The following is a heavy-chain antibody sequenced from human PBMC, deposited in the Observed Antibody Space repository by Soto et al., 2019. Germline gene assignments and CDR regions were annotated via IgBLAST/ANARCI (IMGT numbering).Heavy chain of an antibody. CDR2: IIPIFGTA. CDR1: GGTFSSYA. Sequence: QVQLVQSGAEVKKPGSSVKVSCKAPGGTFSSYAISWVRQAPGQGLEWMGGIIPIFGTANYAQKFHGRVTLTADETTSTGYMELSSLRSEDTAVYYCARSQGGSSSLDIYYYYYYGMDVWGQGTTVTVSS. J-gene: IGHJ6*02. V-gene: IGHV1-69*01. D-gene: IGHD2-15*01. CDR3: ARSQGGSSSLDIYYYYYYGMDV.